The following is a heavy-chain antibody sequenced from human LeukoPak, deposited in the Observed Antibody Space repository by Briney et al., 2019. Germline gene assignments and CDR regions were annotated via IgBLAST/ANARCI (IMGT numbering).Heavy chain of an antibody. CDR3: ATPGHYYPMEY. CDR2: INPDSGAT. CDR1: GYTFTSYY. Sequence: GASVKVSCKTSGYTFTSYYMHWVRQAPGHGLEWLAWINPDSGATNFAQKFQDRVTMTRDTSISTAYMELSSLRSDDTAVYYCATPGHYYPMEYWGQGTLVTVSS. D-gene: IGHD3-22*01. J-gene: IGHJ4*02. V-gene: IGHV1-2*02.